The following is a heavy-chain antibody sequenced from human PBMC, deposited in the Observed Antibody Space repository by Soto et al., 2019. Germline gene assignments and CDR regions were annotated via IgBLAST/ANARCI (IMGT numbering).Heavy chain of an antibody. J-gene: IGHJ6*02. CDR3: ARYCTSSSCNPAPYAMDV. V-gene: IGHV3-23*01. Sequence: EVQLLESGGGLVQPGGSLRLSCAASGFTFSSYAMTWVRQAPGKGLEWVSVISGSGGTTHYADSVKGRFTISRDNFKNMLDLQMNSLGAEDTAVFYCARYCTSSSCNPAPYAMDVWGQGTTVTVSS. D-gene: IGHD2-2*01. CDR2: ISGSGGTT. CDR1: GFTFSSYA.